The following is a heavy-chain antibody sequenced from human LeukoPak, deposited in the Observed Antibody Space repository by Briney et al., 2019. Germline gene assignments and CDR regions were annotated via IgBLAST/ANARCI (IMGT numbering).Heavy chain of an antibody. J-gene: IGHJ4*02. V-gene: IGHV4-39*01. CDR2: IYYSGNT. D-gene: IGHD3/OR15-3a*01. CDR3: ARQTGSGLFILP. Sequence: GSLRLSCAASGFTFTNYCMSWVRQAPGKGLEWIGSIYYSGNTYYNASLKSQVSISIDTSKNRFSLKLTSVTAADTAVYYCARQTGSGLFILPGGQGTLVTVSS. CDR1: GFTFTNYC.